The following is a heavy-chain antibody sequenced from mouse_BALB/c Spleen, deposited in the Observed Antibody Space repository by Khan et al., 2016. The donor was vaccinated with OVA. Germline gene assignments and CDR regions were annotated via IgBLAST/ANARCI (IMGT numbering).Heavy chain of an antibody. CDR2: ISPGNGDI. CDR3: TGLPSYWYVDV. V-gene: IGHV1S53*02. J-gene: IGHJ1*01. D-gene: IGHD2-4*01. Sequence: QVQLKEADAELVKPGASVKISCKASGYTFTDHAIHWVKQKPEQGLEWIGYISPGNGDIKYNEKFKGKATLTADKSSSTAYMQLNSLTSEDAAVYVCTGLPSYWYVDVWGAGTTGTVAS. CDR1: GYTFTDHA.